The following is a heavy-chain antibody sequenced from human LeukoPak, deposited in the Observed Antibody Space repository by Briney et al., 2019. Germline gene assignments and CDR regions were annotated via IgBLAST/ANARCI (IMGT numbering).Heavy chain of an antibody. CDR1: GGTFSSYA. J-gene: IGHJ6*03. CDR3: ARVYCSSTSCYRVLAARPNYYYYMDV. D-gene: IGHD2-2*01. Sequence: GASVKVSCKASGGTFSSYAISWVRQAPGQGLEWMGRIIPILGIANYAQKFQGRVTITADKSTSTAYMELSSLRSDDTAVYYCARVYCSSTSCYRVLAARPNYYYYMDVWGKGTTVTVSS. V-gene: IGHV1-69*04. CDR2: IIPILGIA.